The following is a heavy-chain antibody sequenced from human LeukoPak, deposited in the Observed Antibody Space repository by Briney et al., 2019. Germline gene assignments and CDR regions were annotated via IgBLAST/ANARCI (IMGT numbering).Heavy chain of an antibody. CDR1: GGSISNYY. J-gene: IGHJ4*02. CDR2: IHYSGRT. Sequence: PSETLSLTCTVSGGSISNYYWSWIRQPPGKGLEWIGYIHYSGRTKYDPSLESRVTISVDTSKNQFSLEVSSVTAPDTAIYYCARHQDGYGDYFDFWGQGILVTVSS. V-gene: IGHV4-59*08. CDR3: ARHQDGYGDYFDF. D-gene: IGHD5-24*01.